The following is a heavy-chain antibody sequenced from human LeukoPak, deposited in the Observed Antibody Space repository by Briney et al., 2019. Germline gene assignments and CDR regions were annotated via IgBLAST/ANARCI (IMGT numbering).Heavy chain of an antibody. CDR3: AGSIAARLDY. CDR2: INHSGST. CDR1: GGSFSDYY. J-gene: IGHJ4*02. V-gene: IGHV4-34*01. Sequence: AETLSLTCAVYGGSFSDYYWSWIRQPPGKGLEWIGEINHSGSTNYNPSLKSRVTISVDTSKNQYSLKLSSVTAADTAVYYCAGSIAARLDYWGQGTLVTVPS. D-gene: IGHD6-6*01.